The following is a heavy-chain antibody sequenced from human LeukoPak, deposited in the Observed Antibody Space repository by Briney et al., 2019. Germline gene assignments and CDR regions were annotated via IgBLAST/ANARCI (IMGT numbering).Heavy chain of an antibody. J-gene: IGHJ6*02. D-gene: IGHD3-10*01. CDR1: GYTFTSYG. CDR3: ARVGGGITMVRGEVYYGMDV. V-gene: IGHV1-18*01. CDR2: ISAYNGNT. Sequence: ASVKVSCKASGYTFTSYGISWVRQAPGQGLEWMGWISAYNGNTNYAQKLQGRVTMTTDTSTSTAYMELRGLRSDDTAVYYCARVGGGITMVRGEVYYGMDVWGQGTTVTVSS.